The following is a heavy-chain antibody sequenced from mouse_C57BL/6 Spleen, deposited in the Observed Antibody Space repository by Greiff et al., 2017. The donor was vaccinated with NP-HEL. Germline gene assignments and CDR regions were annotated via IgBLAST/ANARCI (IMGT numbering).Heavy chain of an antibody. CDR1: GYTFTNYG. Sequence: QVQLQQSGAELARPGASVKLSCKASGYTFTNYGISWVKQRTGQGLEWIGEIYPRSGNTYYNEKFKGKATLTADKSSRTAYMELRSLTSEDSAVYFCAREAFSDGYYSMDYWGQGTSVTVSS. CDR2: IYPRSGNT. J-gene: IGHJ4*01. D-gene: IGHD2-3*01. CDR3: AREAFSDGYYSMDY. V-gene: IGHV1-81*01.